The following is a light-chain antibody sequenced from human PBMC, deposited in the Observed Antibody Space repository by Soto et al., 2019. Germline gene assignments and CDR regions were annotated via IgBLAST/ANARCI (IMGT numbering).Light chain of an antibody. V-gene: IGLV2-14*01. Sequence: QSVLTQPASVSGSPGQSITISCTGTSSDVGGYNYVSWYQHHPGKAPKLMIYEVNHRPSEVSNSFSGSKSGNTASLTISGLQPEDEADYYCTSYTSRYTFVLGTGTTVTVL. CDR3: TSYTSRYTFV. CDR1: SSDVGGYNY. J-gene: IGLJ1*01. CDR2: EVN.